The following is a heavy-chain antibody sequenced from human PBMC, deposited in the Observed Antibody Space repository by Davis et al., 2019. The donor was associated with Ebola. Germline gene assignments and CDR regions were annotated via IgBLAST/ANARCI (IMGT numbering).Heavy chain of an antibody. V-gene: IGHV3-23*01. CDR3: AKFGGGAGRREY. Sequence: SVKGRFTISRDNSKSTVFLQMNSLRAEDTAVYYCAKFGGGAGRREYWGQGTLVTVTS. D-gene: IGHD6-6*01. J-gene: IGHJ4*02.